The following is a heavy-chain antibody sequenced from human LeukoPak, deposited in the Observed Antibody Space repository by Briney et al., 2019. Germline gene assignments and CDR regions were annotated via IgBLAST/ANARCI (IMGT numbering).Heavy chain of an antibody. V-gene: IGHV3-23*01. CDR2: ISGSGGST. Sequence: GGSLRLSCAASGFTFSSYAMSWVRQAPGKGLEWVSAISGSGGSTYYADSVKGRFTISRDNSKDTLYLQMNSLRAEDTAVYYCAKDPRYYYDSSGSEPDWGQGTLVTVSS. J-gene: IGHJ4*02. D-gene: IGHD3-22*01. CDR3: AKDPRYYYDSSGSEPD. CDR1: GFTFSSYA.